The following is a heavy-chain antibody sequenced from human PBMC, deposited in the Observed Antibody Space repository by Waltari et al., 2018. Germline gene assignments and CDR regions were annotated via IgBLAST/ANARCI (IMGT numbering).Heavy chain of an antibody. D-gene: IGHD2-8*01. Sequence: QVQLQESGPGLVKPSETLSRTCTVSGYSISSGYYWGWIRQPPGKGLEWIGSIYHCVSTSSHPSLKCPVTISVDSSNNPFPLKLSSVTAADTAVYYCARWVYTGIRLRTPDYPLYFDYWGQGTLVTVSS. CDR2: IYHCVST. V-gene: IGHV4-38-2*02. CDR3: ARWVYTGIRLRTPDYPLYFDY. J-gene: IGHJ4*02. CDR1: GYSISSGYY.